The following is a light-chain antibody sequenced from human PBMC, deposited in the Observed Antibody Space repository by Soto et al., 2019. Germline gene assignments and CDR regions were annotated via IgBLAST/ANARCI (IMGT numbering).Light chain of an antibody. CDR1: QGISSY. J-gene: IGKJ4*01. V-gene: IGKV1-8*01. Sequence: AIRMTQSPSSLSASTGDRVTITCRASQGISSYLAWYQQKPGKAPKLLIYAASTLQIGVPARFRGSGSGTEFTFTISFLQSEDFETYYCQQYYSYPPVTFGGGTKVEIK. CDR2: AAS. CDR3: QQYYSYPPVT.